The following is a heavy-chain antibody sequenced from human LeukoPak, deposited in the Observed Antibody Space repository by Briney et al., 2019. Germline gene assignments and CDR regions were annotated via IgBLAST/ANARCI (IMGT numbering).Heavy chain of an antibody. CDR1: GGSISSGSYY. Sequence: SQTLSLTCTVSGGSISSGSYYWSWIRQPAGKGLEWIGRIYTSGSTNYNPSLKSRVTISVDTSKNQFSLKLSSVTAADTAVYYCARQDQKYYYDSSGYYYEGGFDYWGQRTLVTVSS. D-gene: IGHD3-22*01. J-gene: IGHJ4*02. V-gene: IGHV4-61*02. CDR3: ARQDQKYYYDSSGYYYEGGFDY. CDR2: IYTSGST.